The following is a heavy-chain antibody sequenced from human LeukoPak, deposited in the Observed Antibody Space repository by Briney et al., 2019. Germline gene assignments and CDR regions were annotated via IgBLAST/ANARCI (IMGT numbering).Heavy chain of an antibody. V-gene: IGHV4-34*01. CDR2: INHSGST. CDR3: ARWGHYGPLGY. Sequence: SETLSLTCAVYGGSFSGYYCSWIRQPPGKGLEWIGEINHSGSTNYNPSLKSRVTISVDTSKNQFSLKLSSVTAADTAVYYCARWGHYGPLGYWGQGTLVTVSS. J-gene: IGHJ4*02. D-gene: IGHD4-17*01. CDR1: GGSFSGYY.